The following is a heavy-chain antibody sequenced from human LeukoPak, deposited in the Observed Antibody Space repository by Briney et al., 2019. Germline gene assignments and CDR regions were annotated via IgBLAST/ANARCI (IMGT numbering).Heavy chain of an antibody. CDR2: INPNSGGT. D-gene: IGHD5-18*01. CDR3: ARGGSGQLWLINYYYGMDV. V-gene: IGHV1-2*02. CDR1: GYTFTGYY. J-gene: IGHJ6*02. Sequence: ASVKVSCKASGYTFTGYYMHWVRQAPGQGLEWMGWINPNSGGTNYPQKFQGRVTMTRDTSISTAYMELSRLRSDDTAVYYCARGGSGQLWLINYYYGMDVWGQGTTVTVSS.